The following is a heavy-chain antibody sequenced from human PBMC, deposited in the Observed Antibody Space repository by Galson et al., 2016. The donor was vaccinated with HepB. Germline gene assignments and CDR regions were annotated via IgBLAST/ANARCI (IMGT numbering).Heavy chain of an antibody. J-gene: IGHJ4*02. CDR3: ASRLDYYASSAYYPD. CDR1: GGSISSTTSY. Sequence: ETLSLTCPVSGGSISSTTSYWGWIRQPPGKGLEWIGSIYYAGTTYYNPSLKSRVTLSLDTSNNHFSLNLNSVTAADTAVYYCASRLDYYASSAYYPDWGRGTLVTVSS. D-gene: IGHD3-22*01. CDR2: IYYAGTT. V-gene: IGHV4-39*02.